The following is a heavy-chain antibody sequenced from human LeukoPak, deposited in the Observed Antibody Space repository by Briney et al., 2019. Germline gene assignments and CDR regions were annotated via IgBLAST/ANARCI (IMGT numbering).Heavy chain of an antibody. Sequence: PSETLSLICTVSGGSINSYYWRWIRQPPGKGLEWIGYIYYSGSTNYNPSLKSRVTISVDTSKNQFSLKLSSVTAADTAVYYCAKLAYCGGDCYPGYYFDYWGQGTLVTVSS. CDR3: AKLAYCGGDCYPGYYFDY. J-gene: IGHJ4*02. CDR2: IYYSGST. V-gene: IGHV4-59*01. D-gene: IGHD2-21*02. CDR1: GGSINSYY.